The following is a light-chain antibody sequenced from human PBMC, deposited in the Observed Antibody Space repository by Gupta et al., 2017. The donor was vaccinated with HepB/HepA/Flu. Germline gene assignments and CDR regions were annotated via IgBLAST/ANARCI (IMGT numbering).Light chain of an antibody. J-gene: IGKJ4*01. CDR1: QGIRSW. CDR3: HQANSFPPIT. CDR2: AAS. Sequence: ASVGDIVTITCRASQGIRSWLAWYQQKPGKAPKLLIYAASSLQSGVPSRFSGSGSGTDLTLTISSRQHEDFAAYYCHQANSFPPITFGRGTKVDIK. V-gene: IGKV1D-12*01.